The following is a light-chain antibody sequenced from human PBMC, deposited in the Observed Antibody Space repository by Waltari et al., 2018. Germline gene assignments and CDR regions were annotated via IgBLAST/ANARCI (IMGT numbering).Light chain of an antibody. CDR1: ALPKQY. V-gene: IGLV3-25*03. J-gene: IGLJ2*01. Sequence: SSELTQPPSVSVSPGQTATITCSGDALPKQYAFWYQQKPGQAPVLGTCNNTGRASVIPYRFSGATSGTTVTLTSSGVQAEDEADYYCQSADSTSTHVVFGGGTKLTGL. CDR2: NNT. CDR3: QSADSTSTHVV.